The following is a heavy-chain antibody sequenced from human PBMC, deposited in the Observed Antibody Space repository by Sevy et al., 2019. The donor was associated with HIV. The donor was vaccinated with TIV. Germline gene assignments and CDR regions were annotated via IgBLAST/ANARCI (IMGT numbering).Heavy chain of an antibody. CDR3: ARAVVVAASDWFDP. CDR1: GYTFTSYA. J-gene: IGHJ5*02. CDR2: INTNTGNP. Sequence: ASVKVSCKASGYTFTSYAMNWVQQAPGQGLEWMGWINTNTGNPTYAQGFTGRFVFSLDTSVSTAYLQISSLKAEDTAVYYCARAVVVAASDWFDPWGQGTLVTVSS. V-gene: IGHV7-4-1*02. D-gene: IGHD2-15*01.